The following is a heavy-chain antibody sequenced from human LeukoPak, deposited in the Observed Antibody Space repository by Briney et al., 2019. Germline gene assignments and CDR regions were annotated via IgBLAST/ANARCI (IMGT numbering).Heavy chain of an antibody. CDR3: ASQLRFLESCNYRAWLDP. Sequence: SETLSLTCAVYGGSFSGYYWSWIRQPPGKGLEWIGEINHSGSTNYNPSLKSRVTISVDTSKNQFSLKLSSVTAADTAVYYCASQLRFLESCNYRAWLDPSVQGTL. D-gene: IGHD3-3*01. CDR2: INHSGST. CDR1: GGSFSGYY. V-gene: IGHV4-34*01. J-gene: IGHJ5*02.